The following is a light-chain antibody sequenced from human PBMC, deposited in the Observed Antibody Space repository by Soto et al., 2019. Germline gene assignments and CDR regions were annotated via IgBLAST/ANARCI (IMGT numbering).Light chain of an antibody. CDR3: QQRSSWP. CDR1: XXXXSY. V-gene: IGKV3-11*01. J-gene: IGKJ2*01. CDR2: DAS. Sequence: EIVLTQSPATLSLSPGERATLSCRAXXXXXSYLAWSQRKAGQVPRLLIYDASXXXXGIPARFSGSGSGTXXXLXXSGXXPXDFAVYYCQQRSSWPFGQGTKLEIK.